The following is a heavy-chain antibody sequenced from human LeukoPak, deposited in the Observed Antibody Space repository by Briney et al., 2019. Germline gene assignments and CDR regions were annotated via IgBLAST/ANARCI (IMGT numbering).Heavy chain of an antibody. CDR1: GFTFSSHS. D-gene: IGHD5-12*01. J-gene: IGHJ5*02. CDR3: ARGQYSGNDLGNWFDP. Sequence: KSGGSLRLSCAASGFTFSSHSMDWVRQAPGKGLEWVSSISSSSSYIYYADSVKGRFTISRDNAKNSLSLQMNSLRAEDTAVYYCARGQYSGNDLGNWFDPWGQGTLVTVSS. CDR2: ISSSSSYI. V-gene: IGHV3-21*03.